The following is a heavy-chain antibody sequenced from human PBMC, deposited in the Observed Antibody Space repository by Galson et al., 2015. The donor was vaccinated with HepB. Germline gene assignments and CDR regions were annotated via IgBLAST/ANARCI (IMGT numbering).Heavy chain of an antibody. Sequence: CAISGDSVSNNNAAWNWIRQSPSRGLEWLGRTYYRSMWYTDYAPSVKSRITVNPYTSTNPFPLEVTSVTPDDTAVYFWAREEAGTYCFDNWGQGTLVTVSS. CDR3: AREEAGTYCFDN. CDR1: GDSVSNNNAA. D-gene: IGHD6-19*01. J-gene: IGHJ4*02. V-gene: IGHV6-1*01. CDR2: TYYRSMWYT.